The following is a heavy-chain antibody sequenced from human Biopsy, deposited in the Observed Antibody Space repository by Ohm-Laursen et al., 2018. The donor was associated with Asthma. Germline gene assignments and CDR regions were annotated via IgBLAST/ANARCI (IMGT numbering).Heavy chain of an antibody. Sequence: TLSLTCTVSGGSISSGGYYWSWIRQHPGKGLEWIEYIYYSGSTYYNPSLKSRVTISVDTSKNQFSLKLSSVTAADTAVYYCARVPHYDILTGFTLRYYYGMDVWGQGTTVTVSS. CDR2: IYYSGST. CDR3: ARVPHYDILTGFTLRYYYGMDV. D-gene: IGHD3-9*01. V-gene: IGHV4-31*03. J-gene: IGHJ6*02. CDR1: GGSISSGGYY.